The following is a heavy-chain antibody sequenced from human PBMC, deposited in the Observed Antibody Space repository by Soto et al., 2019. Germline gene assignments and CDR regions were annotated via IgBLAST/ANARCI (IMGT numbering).Heavy chain of an antibody. J-gene: IGHJ4*02. CDR2: INHSGST. V-gene: IGHV4-34*01. CDR1: GGSFSGYY. Sequence: TSETLSLTCAVYGGSFSGYYWSWIRQPPGKGLEWIGEINHSGSTNYNPSIKSRVTISVDTSKNQLSLKQRSVTAADTAVYYCARGHGIATLYDFDYWGQGTLVTVSS. D-gene: IGHD6-13*01. CDR3: ARGHGIATLYDFDY.